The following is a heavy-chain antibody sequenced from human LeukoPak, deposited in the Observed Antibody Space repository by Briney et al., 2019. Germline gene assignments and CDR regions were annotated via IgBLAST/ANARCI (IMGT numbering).Heavy chain of an antibody. D-gene: IGHD2-2*02. Sequence: SETLSLTCTVSGGSISSSSYYWGWIRQPPGKGLEWIGSIYYSGSTYYNPSLKSRVTISVDTSKNQFSLKLSSVTAADTAVYYCARQRSEIPFFDYWGQGTLVTVSS. CDR2: IYYSGST. CDR1: GGSISSSSYY. J-gene: IGHJ4*02. CDR3: ARQRSEIPFFDY. V-gene: IGHV4-39*01.